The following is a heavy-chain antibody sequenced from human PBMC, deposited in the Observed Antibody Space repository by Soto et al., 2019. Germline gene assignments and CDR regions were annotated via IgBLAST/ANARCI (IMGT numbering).Heavy chain of an antibody. V-gene: IGHV1-69*13. D-gene: IGHD5-12*01. CDR2: IVPVFGRP. CDR3: AIEVSGYNF. J-gene: IGHJ4*02. Sequence: SVKVSCKASGGSFRNFGISWVRQAPGQGLEWMGVIVPVFGRPNYAQRFRGRLTITADESTSTGYMELISLRSDDTAVYYCAIEVSGYNFWGQGPQVTVSS. CDR1: GGSFRNFG.